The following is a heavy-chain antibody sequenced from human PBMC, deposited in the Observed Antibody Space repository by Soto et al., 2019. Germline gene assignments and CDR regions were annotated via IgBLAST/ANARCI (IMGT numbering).Heavy chain of an antibody. CDR3: ARRDYYDTRYGMDV. D-gene: IGHD3-22*01. J-gene: IGHJ6*02. V-gene: IGHV5-51*01. CDR1: GYSFTSYW. Sequence: GESLKISCKGSGYSFTSYWIAWVRQVPGKGLELMGVIYPGDSDIRYSPSFQGQVTISADKSISTAYLQWSSLKASDTAMYYCARRDYYDTRYGMDVWGQGTTVTVSS. CDR2: IYPGDSDI.